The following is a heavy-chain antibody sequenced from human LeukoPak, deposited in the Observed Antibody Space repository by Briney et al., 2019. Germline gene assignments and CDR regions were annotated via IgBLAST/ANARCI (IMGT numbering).Heavy chain of an antibody. CDR1: GYTLTELS. CDR3: ATDRAWSRTYYYYGMDV. J-gene: IGHJ6*02. CDR2: FDPEDGET. V-gene: IGHV1-24*01. D-gene: IGHD1-1*01. Sequence: WASVKVSCTVSGYTLTELSMHWVRQAPGKGLEWMGGFDPEDGETIYAQKFQGRVTMTEDTSTDTAYMELSSLRSEDTAVYYCATDRAWSRTYYYYGMDVWGQGTTVTVSS.